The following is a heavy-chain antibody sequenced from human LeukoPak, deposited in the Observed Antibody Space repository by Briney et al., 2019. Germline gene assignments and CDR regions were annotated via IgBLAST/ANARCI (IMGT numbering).Heavy chain of an antibody. CDR1: GVSISSSY. CDR3: VRGNYDSRGYSNAFDI. V-gene: IGHV4-59*01. D-gene: IGHD3-22*01. Sequence: PSETLSLTCTVSGVSISSSYWSWIRQPPVKRLEWIGYIYYSGSTNSNPSLKSRVTISADTSKNQFSLKLNSVTAADTAVYYCVRGNYDSRGYSNAFDIWGQGAMVTVSS. CDR2: IYYSGST. J-gene: IGHJ3*02.